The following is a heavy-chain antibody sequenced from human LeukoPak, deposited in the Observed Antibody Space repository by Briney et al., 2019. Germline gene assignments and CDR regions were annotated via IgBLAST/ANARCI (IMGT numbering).Heavy chain of an antibody. J-gene: IGHJ4*02. CDR2: ISSSSSYI. V-gene: IGHV3-21*01. Sequence: PGGSLRLSCAASGFTFSSYSMNWVRQAPGKGLEWVSSISSSSSYIYYADSEKGRFTISRDNAKNSLYLQMNSLRAEDTAVYYCARGIRIVVVPAAIGSLGCWGQGTLVTVSS. D-gene: IGHD2-2*01. CDR3: ARGIRIVVVPAAIGSLGC. CDR1: GFTFSSYS.